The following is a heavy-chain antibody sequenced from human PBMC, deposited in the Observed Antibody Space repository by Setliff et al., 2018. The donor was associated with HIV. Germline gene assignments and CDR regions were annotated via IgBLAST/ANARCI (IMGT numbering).Heavy chain of an antibody. CDR2: ISYDGSNK. V-gene: IGHV3-30*04. CDR3: ASIELAAMVPVDY. J-gene: IGHJ4*02. CDR1: GFTSSSYA. D-gene: IGHD5-18*01. Sequence: GGSLRLSCAASGFTSSSYAMHWVRQAPGKGLEWVAVISYDGSNKYYADSVKGRFTISRDNSKNSLFLQMNSLRAEDTAVYYCASIELAAMVPVDYWGQGTLVTVSS.